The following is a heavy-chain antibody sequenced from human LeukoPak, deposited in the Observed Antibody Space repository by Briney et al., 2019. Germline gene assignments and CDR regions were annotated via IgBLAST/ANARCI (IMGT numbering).Heavy chain of an antibody. D-gene: IGHD1-26*01. J-gene: IGHJ3*02. V-gene: IGHV3-64*01. CDR1: GFTFSSYG. CDR2: ISNNGGST. Sequence: GGSLRLSCAASGFTFSSYGMHWVRQAPWKGLEYVSAISNNGGSTYYANSVKGRFTISRDNSKNTLYLQMGSLRAEDMAVYYCARGGSYSAFDIWGQGTMVTVSS. CDR3: ARGGSYSAFDI.